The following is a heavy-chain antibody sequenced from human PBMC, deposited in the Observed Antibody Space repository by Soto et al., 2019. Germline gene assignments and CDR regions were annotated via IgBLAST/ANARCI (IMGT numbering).Heavy chain of an antibody. CDR3: ARRGGSSWYRVRDDAFDI. J-gene: IGHJ3*02. D-gene: IGHD6-13*01. V-gene: IGHV1-69*01. Sequence: QVQLVQSGAEVKKPGSSVKVSCKASGGTFSSYAISWVRQAPGQGLEWMGGIIPIFGTANYAQKFQGRVTITADESTRTAYMELSSLRSEDTAVYYCARRGGSSWYRVRDDAFDIWGQGTMVTVSS. CDR2: IIPIFGTA. CDR1: GGTFSSYA.